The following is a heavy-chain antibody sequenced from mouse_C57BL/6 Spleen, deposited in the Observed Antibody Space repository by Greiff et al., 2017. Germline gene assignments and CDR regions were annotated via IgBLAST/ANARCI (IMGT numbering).Heavy chain of an antibody. CDR2: IYPGDGDT. D-gene: IGHD2-2*01. Sequence: QVQLQQSGPELVKPGASVKISCKASGYAFSSSWMNWVKQRPGKGLEWIGRIYPGDGDTNYNGKFKGKATLTADKSSSTAYMQLSSLTSEDSAVYFCARYRGYDDAMDYWGQGTSVTVSS. J-gene: IGHJ4*01. V-gene: IGHV1-82*01. CDR1: GYAFSSSW. CDR3: ARYRGYDDAMDY.